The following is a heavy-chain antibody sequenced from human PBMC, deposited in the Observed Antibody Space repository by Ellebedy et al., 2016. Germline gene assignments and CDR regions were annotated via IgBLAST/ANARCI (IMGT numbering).Heavy chain of an antibody. CDR2: ISSDGGIQ. CDR3: AREPAITYWYFDP. CDR1: GFTFSSSS. V-gene: IGHV3-30*09. Sequence: GESLKISCEASGFTFSSSSLHWLRPAPGKKLEWVAVISSDGGIQDFVHSVRGRFAISRDNSKSTLYLQMNNLRPEDTGVYFCAREPAITYWYFDPWGRGTRVTVSP. D-gene: IGHD2-2*01. J-gene: IGHJ2*01.